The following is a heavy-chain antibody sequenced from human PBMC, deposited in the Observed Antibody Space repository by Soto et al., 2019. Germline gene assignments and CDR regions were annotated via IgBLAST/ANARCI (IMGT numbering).Heavy chain of an antibody. J-gene: IGHJ3*02. V-gene: IGHV3-30-3*01. CDR3: ARDFAYYYDGSGYHSAFDI. CDR1: GCKLSSYA. D-gene: IGHD3-22*01. CDR2: ISYDGSNK. Sequence: GLPHRLPYSASGCKLSSYAIHRVRKAQGKGLEWVAVISYDGSNKYYADSVKGRFTISRDNSKNTLYLQMNSLRAEDTAVYYCARDFAYYYDGSGYHSAFDIWGQGTMVTASS.